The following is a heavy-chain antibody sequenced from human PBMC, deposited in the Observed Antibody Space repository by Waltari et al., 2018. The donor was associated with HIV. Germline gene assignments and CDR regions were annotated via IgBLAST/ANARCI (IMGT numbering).Heavy chain of an antibody. D-gene: IGHD6-6*01. J-gene: IGHJ4*02. Sequence: EVQLLESGGGLVQPGGSLRLSCAASGFTFSSYAMSWVRQAPGKVLEWVSASSGSGGSTYYADSVKGRFTISRDNSKNTLYLQMNSLRAEDTAVYYCAKDFVAARVCGYWGQGTLVTVSS. CDR2: SSGSGGST. CDR1: GFTFSSYA. V-gene: IGHV3-23*01. CDR3: AKDFVAARVCGY.